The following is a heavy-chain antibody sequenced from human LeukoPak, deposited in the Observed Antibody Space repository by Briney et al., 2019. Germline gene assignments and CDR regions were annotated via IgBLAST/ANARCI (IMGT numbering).Heavy chain of an antibody. CDR2: IKQDGSEK. D-gene: IGHD2-15*01. V-gene: IGHV3-7*01. J-gene: IGHJ3*02. CDR3: ARDACSGGSCYTDAFDI. CDR1: GFTFSSYW. Sequence: PGGSLRLSCAASGFTFSSYWMSWVRQAPGKGLEWVANIKQDGSEKYYVDSVKGRFTISRDNAKNSLYLQMNSLRAEDTAVYYCARDACSGGSCYTDAFDIWGQGTTVTVSS.